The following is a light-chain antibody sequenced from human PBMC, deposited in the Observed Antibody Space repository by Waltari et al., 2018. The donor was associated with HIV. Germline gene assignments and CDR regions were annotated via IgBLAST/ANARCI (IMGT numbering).Light chain of an antibody. CDR1: QSISFY. J-gene: IGKJ2*01. CDR2: RAS. CDR3: QQYDNWPPYT. V-gene: IGKV1-39*01. Sequence: DIQMTQSPSSLSASVGDTITIACRASQSISFYLNWYQVKPGKVPKLLISRASNLESGAPSRFTGSGSGTDFTLTISSLQSEDFAVYYCQQYDNWPPYTFGQGTKVEIK.